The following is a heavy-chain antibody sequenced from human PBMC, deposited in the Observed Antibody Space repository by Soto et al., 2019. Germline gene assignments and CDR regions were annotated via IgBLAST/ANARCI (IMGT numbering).Heavy chain of an antibody. V-gene: IGHV4-59*08. CDR3: ARQGYSSGWYDY. J-gene: IGHJ4*02. CDR1: GGSISGYY. Sequence: QVQLQESGPGLVKPSETLSLTCNVSGGSISGYYWSWIRQPPGKGLEWIGYIYYSGSTNYNPSLKSRVTISVDTSKNQFSLKVSSVTAADTAVYYCARQGYSSGWYDYWGQGTLVTVSS. D-gene: IGHD6-19*01. CDR2: IYYSGST.